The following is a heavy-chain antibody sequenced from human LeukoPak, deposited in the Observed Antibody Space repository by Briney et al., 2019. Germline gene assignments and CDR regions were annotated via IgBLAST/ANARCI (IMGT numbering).Heavy chain of an antibody. J-gene: IGHJ4*02. V-gene: IGHV3-7*05. CDR2: IKQDGSEK. CDR3: ARGAYCGGDCYLIPFDY. CDR1: GFTFSSYW. D-gene: IGHD2-21*02. Sequence: GGSLRLSCAASGFTFSSYWMSWVRQAPGKGLEWVANIKQDGSEKYYVDSVKGRFTISRDNAKNSLYLQMNSLRAEDTAVYYCARGAYCGGDCYLIPFDYWGQGTLVTVSS.